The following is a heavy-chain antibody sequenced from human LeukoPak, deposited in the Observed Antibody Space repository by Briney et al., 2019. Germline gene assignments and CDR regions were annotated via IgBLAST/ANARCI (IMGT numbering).Heavy chain of an antibody. CDR2: IKQDGSEK. J-gene: IGHJ4*02. CDR1: GFTFSSYA. V-gene: IGHV3-7*01. D-gene: IGHD3-3*01. CDR3: AKVSPINPSGYLDY. Sequence: PGGSLRLSCAASGFTFSSYAMSWVRQAPGKGLEWVANIKQDGSEKYYVDSVKGRFTISRDNSKNTLYLQMNSLRAEDTAIYYCAKVSPINPSGYLDYWGQGTPVTVSS.